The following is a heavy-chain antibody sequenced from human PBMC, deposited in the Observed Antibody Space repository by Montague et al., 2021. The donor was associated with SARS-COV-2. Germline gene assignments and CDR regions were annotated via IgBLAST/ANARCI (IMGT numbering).Heavy chain of an antibody. Sequence: SETLSLTCTVSGGSISNYYWTWIRQPAGKGLEWIGRLYTSGSTTYNPSLKSRVTMSVDTSKNQFSLNVTFVTAADTAIYYCAGESGYSSGWRYYYGMDVWGQGTTVTVS. V-gene: IGHV4-4*07. CDR2: LYTSGST. CDR1: GGSISNYY. D-gene: IGHD6-19*01. CDR3: AGESGYSSGWRYYYGMDV. J-gene: IGHJ6*02.